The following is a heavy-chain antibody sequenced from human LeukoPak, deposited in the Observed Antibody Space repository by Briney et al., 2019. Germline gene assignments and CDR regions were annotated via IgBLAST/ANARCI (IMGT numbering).Heavy chain of an antibody. CDR3: AKSPVVGTYFLDY. CDR1: GFTFSSYD. Sequence: GGSLRLSCADSGFTFSSYDMHWLRQAPGKGLEWVAVIPYDGSDKYYADSVKGRFTISRDSSKNTLYLQMTSLRAEDTALYFCAKSPVVGTYFLDYWGQGTLVTVSS. D-gene: IGHD3-10*01. V-gene: IGHV3-30*18. CDR2: IPYDGSDK. J-gene: IGHJ4*02.